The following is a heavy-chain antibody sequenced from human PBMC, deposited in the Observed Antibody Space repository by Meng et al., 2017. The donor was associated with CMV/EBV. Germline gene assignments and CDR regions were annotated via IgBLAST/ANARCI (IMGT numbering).Heavy chain of an antibody. D-gene: IGHD2-15*01. CDR2: IKQDGSEK. V-gene: IGHV3-7*01. CDR3: ARYSAGYCSGGSCNWFDP. Sequence: GGSLRLSCAASGFTFSSYWMSWVRQAPGKGLEWVANIKQDGSEKYYVDSVKGRFTTSRDNAKNSLYLQMNSLRAEDTAVYYCARYSAGYCSGGSCNWFDPWGQGTLVTVSS. CDR1: GFTFSSYW. J-gene: IGHJ5*02.